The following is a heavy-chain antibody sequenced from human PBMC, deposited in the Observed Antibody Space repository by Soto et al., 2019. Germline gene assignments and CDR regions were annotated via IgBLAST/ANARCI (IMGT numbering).Heavy chain of an antibody. Sequence: ASVKVSCKVSGYTLTELSMHWVRQAPGKGLEWMGGFDPEDGETIYAQKFQGRVTMTEDTSTDTAYMELSSLRSEDTAVYYCATGKSVVPAFGTPGRAGAPDQSDAFDICGQGTMVTVSS. CDR1: GYTLTELS. J-gene: IGHJ3*02. CDR2: FDPEDGET. V-gene: IGHV1-24*01. CDR3: ATGKSVVPAFGTPGRAGAPDQSDAFDI. D-gene: IGHD1-1*01.